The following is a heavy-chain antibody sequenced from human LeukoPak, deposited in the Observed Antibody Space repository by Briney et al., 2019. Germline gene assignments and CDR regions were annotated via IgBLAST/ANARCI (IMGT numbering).Heavy chain of an antibody. J-gene: IGHJ4*02. Sequence: PSETLSLTCAVYGGSFSGYYWSWIRQPPGKGLEWIGRVSHTGSTDYNPSLKSRVTISVDTSKNQFSLKLSSVTAADTAVYYCARGFGSGSYYQYWGQGTLVTVSS. CDR3: ARGFGSGSYYQY. CDR2: VSHTGST. V-gene: IGHV4-34*01. D-gene: IGHD3-10*01. CDR1: GGSFSGYY.